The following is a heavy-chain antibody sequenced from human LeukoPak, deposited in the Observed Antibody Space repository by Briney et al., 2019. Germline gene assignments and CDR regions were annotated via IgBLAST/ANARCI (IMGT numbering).Heavy chain of an antibody. CDR2: ITGSGAFT. V-gene: IGHV3-23*01. J-gene: IGHJ4*02. D-gene: IGHD6-19*01. Sequence: PGGSLRLSCAASGSGFTFNNYWMHWVRQAPGKGLEWVSAITGSGAFTDYADSVKGRFTISRDNSRNMLYLQMNSLRAEDTAVYYCAKRSAESSGYFDYWGQGTLVTVSS. CDR3: AKRSAESSGYFDY. CDR1: GSGFTFNNYW.